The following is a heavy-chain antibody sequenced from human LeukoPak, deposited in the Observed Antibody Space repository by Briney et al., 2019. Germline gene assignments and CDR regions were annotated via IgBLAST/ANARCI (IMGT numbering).Heavy chain of an antibody. Sequence: PSETLSLTCTVSGGSFSSGSYYWSWIRQPPGKGLEWIGYIYYSGSTNYNPSLKSRVTISVDTSKNQFSLKLSSVTAADTAVYYCARSYSSSWYLADPWGQGTLVTVSS. D-gene: IGHD6-13*01. J-gene: IGHJ5*02. V-gene: IGHV4-61*01. CDR3: ARSYSSSWYLADP. CDR1: GGSFSSGSYY. CDR2: IYYSGST.